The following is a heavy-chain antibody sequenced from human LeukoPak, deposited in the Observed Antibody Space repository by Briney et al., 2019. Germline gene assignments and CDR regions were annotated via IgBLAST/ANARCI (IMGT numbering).Heavy chain of an antibody. V-gene: IGHV3-74*01. CDR1: GFTFSSYW. J-gene: IGHJ5*02. D-gene: IGHD5-12*01. CDR2: LNSDGSST. Sequence: PGGSLRLSCAASGFTFSSYWMHWVRQAPGKGLVWVARLNSDGSSTDYADSVKGRFTISRDNARNTLYLQMNSLRAEDTAVYYCARGYDYNWFDPWGQGTLVTVSS. CDR3: ARGYDYNWFDP.